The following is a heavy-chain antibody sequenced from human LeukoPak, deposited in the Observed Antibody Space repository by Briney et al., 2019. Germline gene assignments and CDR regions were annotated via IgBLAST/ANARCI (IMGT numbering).Heavy chain of an antibody. V-gene: IGHV1-18*01. CDR3: ARVVPAADYYMDV. CDR2: ISAYNGNT. CDR1: GYTFTSYG. Sequence: ASMKVSCKASGYTFTSYGISWVRQAPGQGLEWMGWISAYNGNTSYAQKLQGRVTITTDTSTSTAYMELRSLRCEDTAVYYCARVVPAADYYMDVWGKGTTVTVSS. J-gene: IGHJ6*03. D-gene: IGHD2-2*01.